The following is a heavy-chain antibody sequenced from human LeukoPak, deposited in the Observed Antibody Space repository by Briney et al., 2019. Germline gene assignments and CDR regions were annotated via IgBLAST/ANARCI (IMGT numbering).Heavy chain of an antibody. Sequence: SETLSLTCTVSGGSVSSGSYYWSWIRQPPGKGLEWIGYIYYSESTNYNPSLKSRVTISVDTSKNQFSLRLSSVTAADTAVYYCARAYSSGWMQMGAFDIWGQGTMVTVS. D-gene: IGHD6-19*01. V-gene: IGHV4-61*01. CDR1: GGSVSSGSYY. CDR3: ARAYSSGWMQMGAFDI. J-gene: IGHJ3*02. CDR2: IYYSEST.